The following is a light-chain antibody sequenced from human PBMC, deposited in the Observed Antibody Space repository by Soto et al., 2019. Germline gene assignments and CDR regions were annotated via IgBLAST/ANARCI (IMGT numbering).Light chain of an antibody. CDR1: QSVSSY. V-gene: IGKV3-11*01. CDR2: DAS. CDR3: QHRSDWPLT. J-gene: IGKJ2*01. Sequence: EIVLTQSPATLSLSPGERATLSCRASQSVSSYLAWYQQKPGQAPRLLIYDASNRATGIPARFSGSGSGTDFTLTISSLEAEDFAVYYCQHRSDWPLTFGQGNRVEIK.